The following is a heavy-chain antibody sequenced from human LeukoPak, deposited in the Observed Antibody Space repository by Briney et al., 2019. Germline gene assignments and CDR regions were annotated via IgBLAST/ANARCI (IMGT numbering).Heavy chain of an antibody. D-gene: IGHD6-13*01. CDR3: AKAIRYRIAAAGGFDY. Sequence: GGSLRLSCAASGFTFSSYGMHWVRQAPGKGLEWVAVISYDGSNKYYADSVKGRFTISRDNSKNTLYLQMNSLRAEDTAVYYCAKAIRYRIAAAGGFDYWGQGTLVTVSS. V-gene: IGHV3-30*18. J-gene: IGHJ4*02. CDR2: ISYDGSNK. CDR1: GFTFSSYG.